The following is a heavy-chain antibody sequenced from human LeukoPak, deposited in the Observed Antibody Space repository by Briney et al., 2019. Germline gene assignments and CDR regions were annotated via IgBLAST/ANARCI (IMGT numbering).Heavy chain of an antibody. Sequence: GGSLRLSCAASGFTFSDHYMDWVRQAPGKGLEWVGRTRNKANSYTTEYAASVKGRFTISKDDSKNSLYLQMNSLKTEDTAVYYCARDLRGVTGEGGWGQGTLVTVSS. CDR3: ARDLRGVTGEGG. D-gene: IGHD7-27*01. CDR1: GFTFSDHY. J-gene: IGHJ4*02. CDR2: TRNKANSYTT. V-gene: IGHV3-72*01.